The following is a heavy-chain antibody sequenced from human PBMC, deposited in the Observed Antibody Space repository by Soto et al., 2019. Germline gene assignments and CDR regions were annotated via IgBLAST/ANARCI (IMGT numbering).Heavy chain of an antibody. CDR3: ATLSGNYVDY. V-gene: IGHV3-30*03. Sequence: HPGGSLRLSCAASGFTFSSYGMHWVRQAPGKGLEWVAVISYDGSNKYYADSVKGRFTISRDNSKNTLYLQMNSLRAEDTAVYYCATLSGNYVDYWGQGTLVTVSS. CDR1: GFTFSSYG. J-gene: IGHJ4*02. CDR2: ISYDGSNK. D-gene: IGHD3-16*01.